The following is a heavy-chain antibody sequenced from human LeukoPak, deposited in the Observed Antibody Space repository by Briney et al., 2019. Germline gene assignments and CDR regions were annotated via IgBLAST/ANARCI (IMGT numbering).Heavy chain of an antibody. CDR1: GYTFTGYY. D-gene: IGHD6-19*01. CDR2: INPTSFGT. CDR3: ARFRGSGWYSFDL. V-gene: IGHV1-2*02. J-gene: IGHJ5*02. Sequence: ASVKVSCKASGYTFTGYYIHWVRQAPGQGLEWMGWINPTSFGTKYEQKFQGRVTMTRDTSTSTDYMELSDLRSDDTAVYYCARFRGSGWYSFDLWGQGTLVTVSS.